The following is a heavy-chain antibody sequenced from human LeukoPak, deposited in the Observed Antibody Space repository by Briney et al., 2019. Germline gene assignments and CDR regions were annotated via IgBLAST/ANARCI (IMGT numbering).Heavy chain of an antibody. V-gene: IGHV3-48*01. Sequence: GGSLRLFCAASGFTFSSYSMNWVRQAPGKGLEWVSYISSSSSTIYYADSVKGRFTISRDNAKNSLYLQMNSLRAEDTAVYYCAREGDYYGSGSYYKAPDYWGQGTLVTVSS. CDR3: AREGDYYGSGSYYKAPDY. CDR1: GFTFSSYS. J-gene: IGHJ4*02. D-gene: IGHD3-10*01. CDR2: ISSSSSTI.